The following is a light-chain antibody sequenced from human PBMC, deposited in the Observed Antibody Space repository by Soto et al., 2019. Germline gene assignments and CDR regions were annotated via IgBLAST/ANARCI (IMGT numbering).Light chain of an antibody. CDR1: SSNIGAGYD. V-gene: IGLV1-40*01. CDR2: GNS. Sequence: QAVVTQPPSVSGAPGQRVTISCTGSSSNIGAGYDVHWYQQLPGTAPKLLIYGNSNRPSGVPDRFSGSKSGTSASLAITGLQADDEADYYCQSYDSSVSGWVFGGGTKLTVL. CDR3: QSYDSSVSGWV. J-gene: IGLJ3*02.